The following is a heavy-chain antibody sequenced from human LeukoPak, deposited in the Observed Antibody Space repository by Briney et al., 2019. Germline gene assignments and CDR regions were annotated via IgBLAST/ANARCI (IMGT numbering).Heavy chain of an antibody. V-gene: IGHV4-59*12. CDR3: AREGRDGYNYW. D-gene: IGHD5-24*01. Sequence: PSRTLSLTSTVSGGSITSYYWNWVRWPPGNGLEWIGYMYYSGSTNYNPSLKRRVTISVDTSKNQFSLKLSSVTAADTAVYYCAREGRDGYNYWGGQGTLVTVSS. J-gene: IGHJ1*01. CDR1: GGSITSYY. CDR2: MYYSGST.